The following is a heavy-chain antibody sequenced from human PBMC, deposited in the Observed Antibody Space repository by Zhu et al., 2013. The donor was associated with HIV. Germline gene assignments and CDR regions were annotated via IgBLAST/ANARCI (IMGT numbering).Heavy chain of an antibody. V-gene: IGHV3-74*01. CDR1: GFTFRDHW. CDR3: ARGVSGGAFDV. J-gene: IGHJ3*01. D-gene: IGHD2-8*01. CDR2: VDHDGSGT. Sequence: EVQLVESGGGSAQPGGSLRLSCAASGFTFRDHWMYWVRQAPGKGLVWVSRVDHDGSGTTYADSGKGRFTISRDNAKNTVYLQMNNLRVEDTAMYYCARGVSGGAFDVWGQGTMVTVSS.